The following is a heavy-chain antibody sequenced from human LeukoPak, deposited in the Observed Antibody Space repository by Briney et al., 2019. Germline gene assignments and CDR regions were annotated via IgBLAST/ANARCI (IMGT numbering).Heavy chain of an antibody. Sequence: GSSVKVSCKASGGTFSSYAISWVRQAPGQGLEWMGRIIPIFGTANYAQKFQGRVTITTDESTSTAYMELSGLRSEDTAVYYCARTPDPRNYYFDYWGQGTLVTVSS. V-gene: IGHV1-69*05. CDR1: GGTFSSYA. CDR2: IIPIFGTA. D-gene: IGHD1-14*01. CDR3: ARTPDPRNYYFDY. J-gene: IGHJ4*02.